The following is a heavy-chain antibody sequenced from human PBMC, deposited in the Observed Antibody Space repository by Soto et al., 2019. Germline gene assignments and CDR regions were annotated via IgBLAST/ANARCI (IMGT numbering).Heavy chain of an antibody. CDR1: GGSFSGYY. D-gene: IGHD3-10*01. CDR2: INHSGST. Sequence: QVQLQQWGAGLLKPSETLSLTCAVYGGSFSGYYWSWNRQPPGKGLEWIGEINHSGSTNYNPSLKSRVTISVDTSKNQFTLKLSSVTAADTAVYYCARGLRWVGVGYWGQGTLVTVSS. CDR3: ARGLRWVGVGY. V-gene: IGHV4-34*01. J-gene: IGHJ4*02.